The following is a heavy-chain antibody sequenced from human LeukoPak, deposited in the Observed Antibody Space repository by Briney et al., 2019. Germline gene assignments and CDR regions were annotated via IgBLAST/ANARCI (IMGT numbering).Heavy chain of an antibody. CDR2: IYTSGST. V-gene: IGHV4-4*07. J-gene: IGHJ5*02. CDR3: ARDCGLSGSGSYYTNWFDP. CDR1: VGSISRYY. D-gene: IGHD3-10*01. Sequence: SVTLSLTCTVSVGSISRYYWRWIRQPAGRGLEWIGRIYTSGSTNYNPSLKSRVTMSVDTSKNQFSLKLSSVPGADTAVYYCARDCGLSGSGSYYTNWFDPWGQGTLVTVPS.